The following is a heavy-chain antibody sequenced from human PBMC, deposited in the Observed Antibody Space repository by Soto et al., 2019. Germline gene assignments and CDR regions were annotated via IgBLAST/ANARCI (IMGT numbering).Heavy chain of an antibody. CDR3: AKTRFDDIWTCYPDDAFDI. CDR2: ISYDGSNK. Sequence: QVQLVESGGGVVQPGRSLRLSCAASGFTFSSYGMHWVRQAPGKGLEWVAVISYDGSNKYYADSLKGRFPIPRDNSKNTLYLQMTRRRAEDTSVYYCAKTRFDDIWTCYPDDAFDIWGQGTMVTVSS. V-gene: IGHV3-30*18. CDR1: GFTFSSYG. D-gene: IGHD3-9*01. J-gene: IGHJ3*02.